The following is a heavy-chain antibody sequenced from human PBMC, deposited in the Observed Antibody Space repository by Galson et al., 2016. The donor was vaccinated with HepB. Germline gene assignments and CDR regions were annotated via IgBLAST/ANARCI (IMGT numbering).Heavy chain of an antibody. CDR3: GRDSFTSGIDY. D-gene: IGHD6-25*01. CDR1: GFTFSSHW. Sequence: SCAASGFTFSSHWMHWVRQVPGKELVWVSRINDVGSATTYADSVKGRFTISRDNAKNTLYLQMDSLRVEDTAVYYCGRDSFTSGIDYWGQGILVTVSS. V-gene: IGHV3-74*01. CDR2: INDVGSAT. J-gene: IGHJ4*02.